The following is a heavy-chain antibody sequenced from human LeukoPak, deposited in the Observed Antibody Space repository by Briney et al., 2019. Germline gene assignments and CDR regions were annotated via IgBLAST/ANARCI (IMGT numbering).Heavy chain of an antibody. D-gene: IGHD4-11*01. CDR2: ISYDGSNK. J-gene: IGHJ6*02. V-gene: IGHV3-30*18. Sequence: GGSLRLSCAASGFTFSSYGMHWVRWAPGKGLEWVAAISYDGSNKYYADSVKGRFTISRDNSKNTLYLQMNSLRAEDTAVYYCAKALTTNNYYYYYGMDVWGQGTTVTVSS. CDR1: GFTFSSYG. CDR3: AKALTTNNYYYYYGMDV.